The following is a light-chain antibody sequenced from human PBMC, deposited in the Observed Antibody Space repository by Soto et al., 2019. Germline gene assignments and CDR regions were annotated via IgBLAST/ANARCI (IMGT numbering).Light chain of an antibody. J-gene: IGKJ1*01. CDR2: GAS. CDR3: QQYASSLT. CDR1: QSVDSAF. Sequence: EIVLTQSPGSLSLSLGERATLSCRARQSVDSAFFAWYQQKPGQPPRLLMYGASRRATGIPDRFSGSGSGKDFTLTISRLEPEDFAVYYCQQYASSLTFGQGTKVEI. V-gene: IGKV3-20*01.